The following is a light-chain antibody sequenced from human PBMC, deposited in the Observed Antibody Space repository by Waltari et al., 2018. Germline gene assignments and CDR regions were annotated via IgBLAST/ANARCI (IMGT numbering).Light chain of an antibody. J-gene: IGKJ4*01. CDR1: QSVGTY. Sequence: EIVLTQSPPVLSFSPGERATLSCRASQSVGTYLAWYQQRPGQSPRLLIYDASYRATGIPARFSGSGSETDFTLTISSLQPEDFAVYYCQQRRNWPLTFGGGTRVQI. CDR3: QQRRNWPLT. CDR2: DAS. V-gene: IGKV3-11*01.